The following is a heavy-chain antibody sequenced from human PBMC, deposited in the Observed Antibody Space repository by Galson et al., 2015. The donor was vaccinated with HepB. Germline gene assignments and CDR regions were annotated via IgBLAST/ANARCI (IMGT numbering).Heavy chain of an antibody. V-gene: IGHV5-10-1*01. CDR2: IDPGDSYT. CDR3: TRHMVTSPFDY. D-gene: IGHD2-21*02. J-gene: IGHJ4*02. Sequence: QSGAEVKKPGESLRISCKGSEYSFTTQWISWVRQTPGKGLEWMGRIDPGDSYTSYSPSFQGHVTISVDKSISTAYLRWSSLKASDTAMYYCTRHMVTSPFDYWGQGTLVTVSS. CDR1: EYSFTTQW.